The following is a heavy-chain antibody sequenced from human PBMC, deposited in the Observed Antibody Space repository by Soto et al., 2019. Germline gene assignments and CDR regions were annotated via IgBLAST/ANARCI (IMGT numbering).Heavy chain of an antibody. J-gene: IGHJ5*02. V-gene: IGHV3-11*01. CDR1: GFTFSDYY. CDR3: ASDKGYGDYVNWFDP. Sequence: GGPLRLSCAASGFTFSDYYMSWIRQAPGKGLEWVSYISSSGSTIYYADSVKGRFTISRDNAKNSLYLQMNSLRAEDTAVYYCASDKGYGDYVNWFDPWGQGTLVTVSS. D-gene: IGHD4-17*01. CDR2: ISSSGSTI.